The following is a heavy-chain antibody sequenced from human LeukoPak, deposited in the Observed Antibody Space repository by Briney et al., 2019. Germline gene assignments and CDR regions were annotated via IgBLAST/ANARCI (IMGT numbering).Heavy chain of an antibody. D-gene: IGHD2-2*02. CDR3: ARRRYPDYYYYGMDV. CDR2: INAGNGNT. J-gene: IGHJ6*02. V-gene: IGHV1-3*01. Sequence: ASVKVSCKASGYTFTSYAMHWVRQAPGQRLEWMGWINAGNGNTKYSQKIQGRVTITRDTSASTAYMELSSLRSEDTAVYYCARRRYPDYYYYGMDVWGQGTTVTVSS. CDR1: GYTFTSYA.